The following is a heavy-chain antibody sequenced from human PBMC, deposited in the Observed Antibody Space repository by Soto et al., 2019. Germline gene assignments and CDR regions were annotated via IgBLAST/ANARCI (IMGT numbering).Heavy chain of an antibody. D-gene: IGHD2-15*01. CDR3: ARGSGGSSWDAFDI. CDR1: GGSINSYY. CDR2: IYYSGST. J-gene: IGHJ3*02. Sequence: SETLSLTCTVSGGSINSYYWSWIRQPPGKGLEWIGYIYYSGSTNYNPSLKSRVTISVDTSKNQFSLKLSSVTAADTAVYYCARGSGGSSWDAFDIWGQGTMVTVSS. V-gene: IGHV4-59*01.